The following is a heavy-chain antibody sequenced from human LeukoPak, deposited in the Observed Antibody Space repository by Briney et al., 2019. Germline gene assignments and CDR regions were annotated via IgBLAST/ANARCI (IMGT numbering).Heavy chain of an antibody. D-gene: IGHD1-26*01. CDR2: IYYSGST. Sequence: SETLSLTCSVSGGSIRSTTYYWGWIRQPPGKGLEWIGSIYYSGSTYYNPSLKSRVTISVDTSKNQFSLKLSSVTAADTAVYYCARDFLASGSIDYWGQGTLVTVSS. CDR3: ARDFLASGSIDY. J-gene: IGHJ4*02. CDR1: GGSIRSTTYY. V-gene: IGHV4-39*07.